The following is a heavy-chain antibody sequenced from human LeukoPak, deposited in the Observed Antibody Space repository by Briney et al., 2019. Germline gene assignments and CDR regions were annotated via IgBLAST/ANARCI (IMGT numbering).Heavy chain of an antibody. J-gene: IGHJ6*02. Sequence: PGGSLRLSCAASGFTFSSYAMHWVRQAPGKGLDYVSAINSNGGSTYYADSVKGRFTISRDNSKNTLCLQMGSLRAEDMAVYYCARGNRENYYYGLDVWGQGTTVTVSS. CDR3: ARGNRENYYYGLDV. CDR1: GFTFSSYA. CDR2: INSNGGST. V-gene: IGHV3-64*02.